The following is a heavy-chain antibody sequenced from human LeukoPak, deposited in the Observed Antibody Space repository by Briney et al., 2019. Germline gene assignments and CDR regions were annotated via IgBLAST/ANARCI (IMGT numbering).Heavy chain of an antibody. CDR2: INHSGST. Sequence: PSETLSLTCAVYGGSFSGYYWSWIRQPPGKGLEWIGEINHSGSTNYNPSPKSRVTISVDTSKSQFSLKLSSVTAADTAVYYCLVWLGELSESDKDYWGQGTLVTVSS. CDR3: LVWLGELSESDKDY. V-gene: IGHV4-34*01. CDR1: GGSFSGYY. J-gene: IGHJ4*02. D-gene: IGHD3-10*01.